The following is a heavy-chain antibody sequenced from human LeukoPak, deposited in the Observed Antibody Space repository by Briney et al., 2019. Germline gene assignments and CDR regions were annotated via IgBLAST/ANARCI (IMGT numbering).Heavy chain of an antibody. J-gene: IGHJ4*02. CDR1: GYSFTSYW. V-gene: IGHV5-51*01. Sequence: GESLKISCKGSGYSFTSYWIGWVGQMPGKSLEWMGIIYPGDSDTRYSPSFQGQVTISADKSINTAYLQLSSLKASDNAMYYCARHGYSNYGGNDYWGQGTLVTVSS. CDR3: ARHGYSNYGGNDY. D-gene: IGHD4-11*01. CDR2: IYPGDSDT.